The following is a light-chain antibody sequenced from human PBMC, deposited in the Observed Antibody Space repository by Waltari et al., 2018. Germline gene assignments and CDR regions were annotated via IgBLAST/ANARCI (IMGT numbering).Light chain of an antibody. Sequence: DIQMTQSPSTLPASVGDRVTITCRASQSVRTFLAWYQQKPGKAPKLLIYRASTLESGVPSRFADSGSETEFTLTISGLQPDDFATYYCQQYNHYSWTFGQGTEVDIK. CDR3: QQYNHYSWT. CDR2: RAS. J-gene: IGKJ1*01. V-gene: IGKV1-5*03. CDR1: QSVRTF.